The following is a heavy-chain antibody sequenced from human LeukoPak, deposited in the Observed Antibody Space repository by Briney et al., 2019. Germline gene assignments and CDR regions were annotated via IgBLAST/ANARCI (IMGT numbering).Heavy chain of an antibody. CDR3: ARGMGYYVSSGYYPFDY. Sequence: ASVKVSCKASGYTFTSYYMHWVRQAPGQGLEWMGMINPSGGSATYAQNFQGRVIMTRHTSTSTVYMELSSLRSEDTAVYYCARGMGYYVSSGYYPFDYWGQGTLVTVSS. V-gene: IGHV1-46*03. CDR1: GYTFTSYY. J-gene: IGHJ4*02. D-gene: IGHD3-22*01. CDR2: INPSGGSA.